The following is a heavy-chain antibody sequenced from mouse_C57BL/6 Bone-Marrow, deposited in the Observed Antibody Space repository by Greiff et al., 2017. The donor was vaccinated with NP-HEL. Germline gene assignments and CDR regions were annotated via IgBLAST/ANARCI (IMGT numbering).Heavy chain of an antibody. Sequence: QVQLKESGAELMKPGASVKLSCKATGYTFTGYWIEWVKQRPGHGLEWIGEILPGSGSTNYNEKFKGKATFTADTSSNTAYMQLSSLTTEDSAIYYCASEGYYYGSRRNWYFDVWGTGTTVTVSS. CDR1: GYTFTGYW. V-gene: IGHV1-9*01. CDR2: ILPGSGST. J-gene: IGHJ1*03. CDR3: ASEGYYYGSRRNWYFDV. D-gene: IGHD1-1*01.